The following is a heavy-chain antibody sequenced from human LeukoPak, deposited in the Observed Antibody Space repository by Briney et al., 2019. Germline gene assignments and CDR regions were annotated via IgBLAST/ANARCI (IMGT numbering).Heavy chain of an antibody. V-gene: IGHV4-39*01. D-gene: IGHD4-17*01. Sequence: SSETLSLTCSVSGASISRSTYYWGWIRQPPGKGLEWIGSVFHTGTAYYNPSLRGRVTISVDTSKNQFSLKLSFVTAADTAVYYCTKNDVGDYGTWGQGTLVIVSS. J-gene: IGHJ5*02. CDR2: VFHTGTA. CDR1: GASISRSTYY. CDR3: TKNDVGDYGT.